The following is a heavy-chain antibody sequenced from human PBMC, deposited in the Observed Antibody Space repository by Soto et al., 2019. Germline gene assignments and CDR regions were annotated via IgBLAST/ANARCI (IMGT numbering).Heavy chain of an antibody. CDR1: GFTFTSYV. J-gene: IGHJ4*02. CDR2: ISGGGSTA. D-gene: IGHD1-26*01. Sequence: EVQLLESGGGLVQRGGSQRLSCAASGFTFTSYVMSWVRQAPGKGLEWVAGISGGGSTAFYADSVKGRFTISRDNAKNTVVLQMDSLRAEDTAIYYCAREDSGGLDYWGQGTLVTVSS. V-gene: IGHV3-23*01. CDR3: AREDSGGLDY.